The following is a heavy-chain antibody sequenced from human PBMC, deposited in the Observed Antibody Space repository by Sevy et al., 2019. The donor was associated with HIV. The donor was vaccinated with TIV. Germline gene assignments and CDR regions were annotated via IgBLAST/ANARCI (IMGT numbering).Heavy chain of an antibody. CDR3: GRGLFDY. Sequence: SETLSLTCTVSGDSVSGGNYYWSWIRQPPGKGLEWIGYIYYSGSTNYNPSLKSRVTISIDTSKHQFSLRRPSVTAADTAVYYCGRGLFDYWGQGTLVTVSS. CDR2: IYYSGST. CDR1: GDSVSGGNYY. V-gene: IGHV4-61*01. J-gene: IGHJ4*02.